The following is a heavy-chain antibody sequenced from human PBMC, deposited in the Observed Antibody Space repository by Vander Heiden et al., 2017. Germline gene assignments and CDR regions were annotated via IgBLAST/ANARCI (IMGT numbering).Heavy chain of an antibody. D-gene: IGHD2-8*01. CDR3: ASQNKYCTNGVCSDY. V-gene: IGHV4-39*01. CDR2: IYYSGST. Sequence: QRQLQESGPGLVKPSETLSLTCSVSGGSISSSNYYWGWIRQPPGKGLEWIGSIYYSGSTYYNPSLKSRVTISVDTSKNQFSLKLNSVTAADTAVYYCASQNKYCTNGVCSDYWGQGTLVTVSS. CDR1: GGSISSSNYY. J-gene: IGHJ4*02.